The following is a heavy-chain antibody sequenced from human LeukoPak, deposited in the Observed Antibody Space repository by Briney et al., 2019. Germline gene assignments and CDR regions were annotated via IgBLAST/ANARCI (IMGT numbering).Heavy chain of an antibody. CDR1: GITFSSYG. CDR3: ARAERGYSYGYASYYYMDV. D-gene: IGHD5-18*01. J-gene: IGHJ6*03. V-gene: IGHV4-59*01. CDR2: IYYSGST. Sequence: GSLRLSCAASGITFSSYGMSWVRQAPGKGLEWIGYIYYSGSTNYNPSLKSRVTISVDTSKNQFSLKLSSATAADTAVYYCARAERGYSYGYASYYYMDVWGKGTTVTVSS.